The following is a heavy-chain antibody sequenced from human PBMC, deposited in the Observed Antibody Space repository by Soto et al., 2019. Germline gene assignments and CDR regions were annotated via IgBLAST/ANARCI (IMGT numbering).Heavy chain of an antibody. CDR3: ARVPAVASTIPSLWFDP. Sequence: PSETLSLTCNVSGGSISRYHWSWIRQPPGKGLEWIGYIHYSGSTKYNPSLKSRVTISVDTSKNQFSLKLTSVTAADTAVYFCARVPAVASTIPSLWFDPWGQGTLVTVSS. D-gene: IGHD6-19*01. CDR2: IHYSGST. J-gene: IGHJ5*02. CDR1: GGSISRYH. V-gene: IGHV4-59*01.